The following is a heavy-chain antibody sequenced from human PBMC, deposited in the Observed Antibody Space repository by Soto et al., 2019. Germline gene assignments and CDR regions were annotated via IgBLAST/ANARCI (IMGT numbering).Heavy chain of an antibody. CDR3: AKGIAATDLFDY. D-gene: IGHD6-13*01. J-gene: IGHJ4*02. CDR2: IYHSGST. CDR1: GGSISSGGYS. V-gene: IGHV4-30-2*02. Sequence: TLSLTCAVSGGSISSGGYSWSWIRQPPGKGLEWIAYIYHSGSTYYNPSLNSRVTISVDRSKNQCSLKLSSVTAADTAVYYCAKGIAATDLFDYWGQGTLVTVSS.